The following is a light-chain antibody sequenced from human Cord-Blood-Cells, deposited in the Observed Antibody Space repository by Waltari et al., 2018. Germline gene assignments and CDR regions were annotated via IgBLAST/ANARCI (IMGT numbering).Light chain of an antibody. CDR2: GAP. CDR3: QQYNNWPRT. CDR1: QSVSSN. V-gene: IGKV3-15*01. J-gene: IGKJ1*01. Sequence: EIVMTQSPATLSVSPGERATLSCRARQSVSSNLAWYPQQPGQAPLLLIYGAPTRATGIPARFRGSGSGTEFTLPISSLQSEDFSVYYCQQYNNWPRTFGQGTKVEIK.